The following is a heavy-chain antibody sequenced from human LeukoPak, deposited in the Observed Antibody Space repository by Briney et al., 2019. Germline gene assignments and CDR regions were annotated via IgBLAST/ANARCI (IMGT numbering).Heavy chain of an antibody. CDR1: GGSISSGDYY. CDR2: IYYSGST. V-gene: IGHV4-30-4*08. D-gene: IGHD1-26*01. Sequence: PSQTLSLTCTVSGGSISSGDYYWSWIRQPPGKGLEWIGYIYYSGSTYYNPSLKSRVTISVDTSKNQFSLKLNSVTAADTAVYYCARSSVGTTGNHFDYWGQGTLVTVSS. J-gene: IGHJ4*02. CDR3: ARSSVGTTGNHFDY.